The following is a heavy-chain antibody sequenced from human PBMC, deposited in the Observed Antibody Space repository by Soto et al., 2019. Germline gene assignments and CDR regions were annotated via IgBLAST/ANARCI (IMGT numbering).Heavy chain of an antibody. Sequence: GGSLRLSCAASGFTFSSYSMNWVRQAPGKGLEWVSYISSSSSTIYYADSVKGRFTISRDNAKNSLYLQMNSLRAEDTAVYYCARVGESGKKSAMISLKNTKTYPRNDYWGQGTLVTVSS. V-gene: IGHV3-48*01. CDR3: ARVGESGKKSAMISLKNTKTYPRNDY. J-gene: IGHJ4*02. D-gene: IGHD3-16*01. CDR2: ISSSSSTI. CDR1: GFTFSSYS.